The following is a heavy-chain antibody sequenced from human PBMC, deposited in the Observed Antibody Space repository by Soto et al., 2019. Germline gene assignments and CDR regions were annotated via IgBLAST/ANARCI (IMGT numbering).Heavy chain of an antibody. CDR2: MNPNSGNT. CDR3: ARGVGQLWLFDYYYGMDV. J-gene: IGHJ6*02. V-gene: IGHV1-8*01. CDR1: GYTFTSYD. D-gene: IGHD5-18*01. Sequence: ASVKVSCKASGYTFTSYDINWVLQATGQGLEWMGWMNPNSGNTGYAQKFQGRVTMTRNTSISTAYMELSSLRSEDTAVYYCARGVGQLWLFDYYYGMDVWGQGTTVTVSS.